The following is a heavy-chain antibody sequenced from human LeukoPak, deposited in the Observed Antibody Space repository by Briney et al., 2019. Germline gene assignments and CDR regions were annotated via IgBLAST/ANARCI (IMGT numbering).Heavy chain of an antibody. CDR1: GGSISSYY. Sequence: PSETLSLTCTGSGGSISSYYWSWIRQPPGKGLEWIGYIYYSGSTNYNPSLKSRVTISVDTSKNQFSLKLSSVTAADTAVYYCARRSYPFFDYWGQGTLVTVSS. D-gene: IGHD1-26*01. CDR3: ARRSYPFFDY. CDR2: IYYSGST. J-gene: IGHJ4*02. V-gene: IGHV4-59*08.